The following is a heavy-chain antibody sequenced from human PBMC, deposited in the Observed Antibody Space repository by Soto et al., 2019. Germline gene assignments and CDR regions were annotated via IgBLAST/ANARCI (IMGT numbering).Heavy chain of an antibody. CDR1: GFTFTSSA. D-gene: IGHD6-6*01. CDR2: IVVGSGNT. CDR3: AAVPYSSSSRRDY. V-gene: IGHV1-58*01. Sequence: SVKVSCKASGFTFTSSAVQWVRQARGQRLEWIGWIVVGSGNTNYAQKFQERVTITRDMSTSTAYMELSSLRSEDTAMYYCAAVPYSSSSRRDYWGQGTLVTVSS. J-gene: IGHJ4*02.